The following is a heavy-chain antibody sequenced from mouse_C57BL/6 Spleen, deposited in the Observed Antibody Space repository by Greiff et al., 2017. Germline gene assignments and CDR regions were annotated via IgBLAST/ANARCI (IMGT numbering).Heavy chain of an antibody. V-gene: IGHV1-5*01. J-gene: IGHJ2*01. Sequence: EVQLQQSGTVLARPGASVKMSCKTSGYTFTSYWMHWVKQRPGQGLEWIGAIYPGNSDTSYNQKFKGKAKLTAVTSASTAYMELSSLTNEDSAVYYCTKNYDYSPFFDYWGQGTTLTVSS. CDR3: TKNYDYSPFFDY. CDR1: GYTFTSYW. CDR2: IYPGNSDT. D-gene: IGHD2-4*01.